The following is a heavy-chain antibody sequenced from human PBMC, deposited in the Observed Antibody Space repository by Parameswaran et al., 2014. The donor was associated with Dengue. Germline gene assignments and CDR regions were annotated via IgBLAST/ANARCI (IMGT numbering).Heavy chain of an antibody. D-gene: IGHD3-3*01. Sequence: RWIRQPPGKGLEWIGHIYYSGNTNYNPSLKSRVTISVDTSKNQFSLKLSSVTAADTAVYYCARSERRNGKRFLEWLSPPRYGMDVWGQGTTVTVSS. CDR2: IYYSGNT. J-gene: IGHJ6*02. V-gene: IGHV4-59*12. CDR3: ARSERRNGKRFLEWLSPPRYGMDV.